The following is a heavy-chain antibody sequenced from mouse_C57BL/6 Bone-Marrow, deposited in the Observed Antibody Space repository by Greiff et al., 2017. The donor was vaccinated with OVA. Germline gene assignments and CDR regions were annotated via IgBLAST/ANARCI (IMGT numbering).Heavy chain of an antibody. J-gene: IGHJ3*01. Sequence: VKLQQPGAELVMPGASVKLSCKASGYTFTSYWMHWVKQRPGQGLEWIGEIDPSDSYTNYNQKFKGKSTLTVDKSSSTAYMQLSSLTSEDSAVYYCAKDDYDDGTWFAYWGQGTLVTVSA. CDR3: AKDDYDDGTWFAY. V-gene: IGHV1-69*01. CDR2: IDPSDSYT. D-gene: IGHD2-4*01. CDR1: GYTFTSYW.